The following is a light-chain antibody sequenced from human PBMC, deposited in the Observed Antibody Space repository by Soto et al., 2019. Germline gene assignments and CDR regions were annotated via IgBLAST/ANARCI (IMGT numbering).Light chain of an antibody. J-gene: IGKJ5*01. CDR1: ERVSSSY. Sequence: IGLTQSPATMSLSPGERATLSCGASERVSSSYVAWYQMKAGLAPRLLIHDASTRASGIPDRFRGSKSGTDFTLTIRGLEPEDAALYYCQQYGSSPITFGQGTRLEIK. CDR3: QQYGSSPIT. CDR2: DAS. V-gene: IGKV3D-20*01.